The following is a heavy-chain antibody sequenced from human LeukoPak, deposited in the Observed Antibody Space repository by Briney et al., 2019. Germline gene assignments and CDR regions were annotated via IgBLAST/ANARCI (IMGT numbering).Heavy chain of an antibody. CDR1: GFTVSTNY. CDR3: ARDRTPATRGFDI. D-gene: IGHD1-26*01. J-gene: IGHJ3*02. CDR2: LFSGGST. V-gene: IGHV3-66*01. Sequence: GGSLRLSCAASGFTVSTNYMNWVRQAPGKGLEWVSVLFSGGSTYYADSVKGRFTISRDNPKNTVYLQMNSLRAEDTAVYYCARDRTPATRGFDIWGQGTMVTVSS.